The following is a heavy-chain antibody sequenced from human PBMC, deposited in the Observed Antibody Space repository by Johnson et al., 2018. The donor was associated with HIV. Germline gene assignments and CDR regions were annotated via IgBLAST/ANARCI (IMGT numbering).Heavy chain of an antibody. CDR2: ISYDGSNK. V-gene: IGHV3-30*03. CDR3: AATYYYDSSGSRYPFDI. Sequence: QVRLVESGGGLVKPGGSLRLSCRASGFPFSNAWMNWVRQAPGKGLEWVAVISYDGSNKYYADSVKGRFTISRDNSKNTLYLQMNSLRAEDTAVYYCAATYYYDSSGSRYPFDIWGQGTMVTVSS. J-gene: IGHJ3*02. CDR1: GFPFSNAW. D-gene: IGHD3-22*01.